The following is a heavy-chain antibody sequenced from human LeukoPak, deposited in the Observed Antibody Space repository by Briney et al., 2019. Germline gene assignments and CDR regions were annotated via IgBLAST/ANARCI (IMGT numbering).Heavy chain of an antibody. D-gene: IGHD2-2*01. J-gene: IGHJ4*02. CDR3: AKGRGVLVVPAADPFDY. V-gene: IGHV3-30*02. CDR2: IRYDGSNK. Sequence: GGSLRLSCAASGFTFSSYGMHWVRQAPGKGLEWVAFIRYDGSNKYYADSVKGRFTISRDNSKNTLYLQMNSLRAEDTAVYYCAKGRGVLVVPAADPFDYWGQGTLVTVSS. CDR1: GFTFSSYG.